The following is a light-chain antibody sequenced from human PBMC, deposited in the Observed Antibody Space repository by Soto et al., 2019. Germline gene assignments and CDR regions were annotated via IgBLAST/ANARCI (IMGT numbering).Light chain of an antibody. CDR1: TGAVANGHY. CDR2: DTT. V-gene: IGLV7-46*01. Sequence: VVTQEPSLTVSPGGTVTLTCGSSTGAVANGHYPYWFQQKPGQAPRTLIYDTTNRHSWTPARFSGSLLGGKAALTLSGAQPEDEAEYYCLLSYNGPYVFGTGTKVTVL. CDR3: LLSYNGPYV. J-gene: IGLJ1*01.